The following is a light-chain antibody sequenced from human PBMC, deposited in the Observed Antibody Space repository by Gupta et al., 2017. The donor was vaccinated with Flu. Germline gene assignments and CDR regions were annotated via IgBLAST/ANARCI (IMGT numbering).Light chain of an antibody. V-gene: IGKV1-9*01. CDR1: QGIGSY. CDR2: AAS. Sequence: GDRATITCRASQGIGSYLAWYQQKPGKAPKLLIYAASTMQSGVPSRFSGSGSGTEFTLTISSLQPEDFATYYCQQFNSHPVTFGPGTKVDIK. J-gene: IGKJ3*01. CDR3: QQFNSHPVT.